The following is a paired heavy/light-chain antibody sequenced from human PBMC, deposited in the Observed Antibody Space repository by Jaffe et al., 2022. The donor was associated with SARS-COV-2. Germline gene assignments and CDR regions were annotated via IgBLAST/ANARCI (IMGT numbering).Heavy chain of an antibody. D-gene: IGHD7-27*01. Sequence: EVQLVESGGGLLQPGGSLRLSCAASGFTFSNYPMSWVRQAPGKGLEWVSSLTPSGTNTYYTDSVKGRFTVSRDNSKNTLYLQMNSLRADDTAVYYCAKDGGGTGIKFYMDVWGKGTTVTVSS. CDR3: AKDGGGTGIKFYMDV. V-gene: IGHV3-23*04. CDR1: GFTFSNYP. J-gene: IGHJ6*03. CDR2: LTPSGTNT.
Light chain of an antibody. V-gene: IGKV4-1*01. J-gene: IGKJ1*01. Sequence: DIVMTQSPDSLAVSLGERATINCKSSQSVLYSSNNKNYLAWYQQKPGQPPKLLIYWASTRESGVPDRFSGSGSGTDFTLTISSLQAEDVAVYYCQQYYSAPRTFGQGTKVEIK. CDR1: QSVLYSSNNKNY. CDR3: QQYYSAPRT. CDR2: WAS.